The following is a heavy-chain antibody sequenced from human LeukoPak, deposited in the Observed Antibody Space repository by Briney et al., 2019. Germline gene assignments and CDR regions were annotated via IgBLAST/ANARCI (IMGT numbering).Heavy chain of an antibody. J-gene: IGHJ5*02. CDR2: INTDNGNT. CDR1: GYTFNTYG. Sequence: GASVKVSCKASGYTFNTYGISWVRQAPGQRPEWMGWINTDNGNTKYAQKFQGRVTMTTGTSTSTAYMELSSLRSDDSAVYYCARKGCTGDCFRFDPWGQGTLATVSS. CDR3: ARKGCTGDCFRFDP. V-gene: IGHV1-18*01. D-gene: IGHD2-21*02.